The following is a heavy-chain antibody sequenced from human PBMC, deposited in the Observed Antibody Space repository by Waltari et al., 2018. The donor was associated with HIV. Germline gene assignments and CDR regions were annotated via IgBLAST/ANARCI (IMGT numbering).Heavy chain of an antibody. J-gene: IGHJ4*02. CDR1: GYSFTTNW. Sequence: GSGYSFTTNWIGWVRQMPGKGLDWMAIIYPDDSDTRYNPSFRGQVTISVDRSISTAHLSWRRLKTSDTGIYYCVTSAYGANSWIDYWGQGTPVTVSS. D-gene: IGHD3-10*01. V-gene: IGHV5-51*01. CDR3: VTSAYGANSWIDY. CDR2: IYPDDSDT.